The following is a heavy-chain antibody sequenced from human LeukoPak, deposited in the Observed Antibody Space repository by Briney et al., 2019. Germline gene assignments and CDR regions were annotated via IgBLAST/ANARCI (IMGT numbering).Heavy chain of an antibody. Sequence: SCKASGYTFTGYYMHWVRQAPGKGLEWVAVISYDGSNKYYADSVKGRFTISRDNSKNTLYLQMNSLRPEDTAVYYCARDRSRANYYYDSSGYKALDYWGQGTLVTVSS. CDR3: ARDRSRANYYYDSSGYKALDY. J-gene: IGHJ4*02. CDR2: ISYDGSNK. D-gene: IGHD3-22*01. CDR1: GYTFTGYY. V-gene: IGHV3-30*04.